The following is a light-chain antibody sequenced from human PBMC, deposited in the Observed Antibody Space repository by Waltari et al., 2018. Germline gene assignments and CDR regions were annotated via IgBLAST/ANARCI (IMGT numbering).Light chain of an antibody. Sequence: DIVMTQSPDSLAVSLCERATINCKSSQSVLFSSNNKDSLAWYQQKPGQPPKLLIYWASTRQSGVPDRFSGSGSGTDFTLTISSLQAEDVAVYFCQQYVAAPLTFGGGTKVEIK. CDR2: WAS. J-gene: IGKJ4*01. V-gene: IGKV4-1*01. CDR1: QSVLFSSNNKDS. CDR3: QQYVAAPLT.